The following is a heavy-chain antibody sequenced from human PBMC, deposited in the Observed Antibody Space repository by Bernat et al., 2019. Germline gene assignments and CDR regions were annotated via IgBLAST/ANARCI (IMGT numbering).Heavy chain of an antibody. V-gene: IGHV3-48*03. CDR3: ARGTSTSAPYMDV. CDR2: ITHSGSTM. J-gene: IGHJ6*03. CDR1: AFTFSNYE. Sequence: EVQLVESGGGLVQPGGSLRLSCAASAFTFSNYEMNWVRQAPGKGLEWVSYITHSGSTMYYADSVKGRFTISRDNAKNSLYLQMNSLRAEDTAVYYCARGTSTSAPYMDVWGKGTTVTVSS.